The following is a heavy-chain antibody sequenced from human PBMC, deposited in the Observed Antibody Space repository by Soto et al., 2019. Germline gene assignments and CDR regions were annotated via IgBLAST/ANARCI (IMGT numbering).Heavy chain of an antibody. Sequence: ESGGGLVKPGRSLRLSCPPSGFTFGDFAMSWFRQAPGKGLEWVGFIRSKAYGGTTEYAASVKGRFAISRDDSKSIAYLQMNSLKTEDTAVYYCSRIPYYSGSGSYGLFDYWGQGTLVTVSS. CDR2: IRSKAYGGTT. CDR1: GFTFGDFA. V-gene: IGHV3-49*05. D-gene: IGHD3-10*01. J-gene: IGHJ4*02. CDR3: SRIPYYSGSGSYGLFDY.